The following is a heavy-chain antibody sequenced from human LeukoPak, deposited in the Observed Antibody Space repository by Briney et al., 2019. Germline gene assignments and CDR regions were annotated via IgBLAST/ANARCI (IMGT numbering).Heavy chain of an antibody. CDR3: AREQSYYYYYMDV. CDR1: GYSISSGYY. CDR2: IYHSGRT. J-gene: IGHJ6*03. Sequence: SETLSLTCTVSGYSISSGYYWGWIRQPPGKGLEWIGSIYHSGRTYYNPSLKSRVTISVDTSKNQFSLKLSSVTAADTAVYYCAREQSYYYYYMDVWGKGTTVTVSS. V-gene: IGHV4-38-2*02.